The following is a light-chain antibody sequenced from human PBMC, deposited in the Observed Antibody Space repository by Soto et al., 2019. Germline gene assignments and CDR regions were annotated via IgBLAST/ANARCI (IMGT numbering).Light chain of an antibody. CDR1: QSISSW. Sequence: DIQMTPNPSTLSASEGEVVTITCRASQSISSWLAWYQQKPGRAPKVLIFDASSLESGVPSRFSGSGSATEFTLTISSLQPDDFATYYCQQSYSTPWTFGQGTKVEIK. J-gene: IGKJ1*01. V-gene: IGKV1-5*01. CDR2: DAS. CDR3: QQSYSTPWT.